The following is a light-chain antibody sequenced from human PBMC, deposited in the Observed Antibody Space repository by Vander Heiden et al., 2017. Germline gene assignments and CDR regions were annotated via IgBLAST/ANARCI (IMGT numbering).Light chain of an antibody. V-gene: IGLV2-14*01. Sequence: QSALTQPASVSGSPGKSIISSCTGTRRGVREYQHVSWYQQQPGKAPKLMIYEVSNRPSGVSNRFSSSKSGNTASLTISALQPEDEADYYCNSYTSSRTRVFGTGTKVTVL. J-gene: IGLJ1*01. CDR3: NSYTSSRTRV. CDR2: EVS. CDR1: RRGVREYQH.